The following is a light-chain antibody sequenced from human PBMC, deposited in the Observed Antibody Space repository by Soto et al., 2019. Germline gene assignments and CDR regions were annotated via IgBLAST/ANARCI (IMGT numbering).Light chain of an antibody. J-gene: IGLJ1*01. V-gene: IGLV2-11*01. Sequence: QSALTQPRSVSGSPGQSVTISCTGTSSDVGGYNYVSWYQQHPGKAPKLMIYDVSKRPSGVPDRFSGSKSGNTASLTSSGLQAEDEADYYCCSYAGSSYVFGTVTKLTVL. CDR2: DVS. CDR3: CSYAGSSYV. CDR1: SSDVGGYNY.